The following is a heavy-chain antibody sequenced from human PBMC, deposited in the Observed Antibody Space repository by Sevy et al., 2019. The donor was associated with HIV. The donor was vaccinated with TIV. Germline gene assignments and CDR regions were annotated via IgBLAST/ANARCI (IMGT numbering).Heavy chain of an antibody. V-gene: IGHV3-53*01. D-gene: IGHD4-17*01. CDR1: GFTVSTKY. CDR3: ARGKLDYGDYYYFDY. J-gene: IGHJ4*02. Sequence: GGSLRLSCAASGFTVSTKYMSWVRQAPGKGLEWVSVIYSAHSTYYTDSVKGRFTISRDNSKNTLYLQMNSLRAEDTAVYYCARGKLDYGDYYYFDYWGQGTLVNVSS. CDR2: IYSAHST.